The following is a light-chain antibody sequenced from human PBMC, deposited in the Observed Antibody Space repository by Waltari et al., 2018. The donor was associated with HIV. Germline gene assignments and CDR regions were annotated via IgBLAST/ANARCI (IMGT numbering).Light chain of an antibody. J-gene: IGKJ2*01. CDR2: GAS. V-gene: IGKV3-15*01. Sequence: EIGMTQSPATLSVSPGERATLSCRASQSVSSNVAWYQEKPRQAPRLLIYGASSSSTGIPARFSGSRSATEFTLTISSLRSEDFSVYYCQQYNNLPPPYPFGPGTTLEIK. CDR3: QQYNNLPPPYP. CDR1: QSVSSN.